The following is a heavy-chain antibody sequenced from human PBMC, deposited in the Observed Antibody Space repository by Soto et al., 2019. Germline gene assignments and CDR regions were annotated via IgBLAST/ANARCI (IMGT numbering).Heavy chain of an antibody. Sequence: EVQLLESGGGLVQSGGSLRVSCAASGFTFSSHAMSWVRQAPGKGLEWVSGITGSGGSTYYADSVKGRFTISRDKSKNTVYLQMNSLRAEDTAVYYCAKDLEIQLWGWFDQWGQGSLVTVSS. J-gene: IGHJ5*02. V-gene: IGHV3-23*01. CDR2: ITGSGGST. D-gene: IGHD1-1*01. CDR1: GFTFSSHA. CDR3: AKDLEIQLWGWFDQ.